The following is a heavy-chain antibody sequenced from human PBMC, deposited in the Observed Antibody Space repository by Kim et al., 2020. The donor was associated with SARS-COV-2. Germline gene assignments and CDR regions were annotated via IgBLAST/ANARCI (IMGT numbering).Heavy chain of an antibody. J-gene: IGHJ4*02. D-gene: IGHD2-21*02. CDR2: ICGSGGSI. CDR1: GFTFSSYA. CDR3: AKGHLVVVTVPPNY. Sequence: GGSLRLSCAASGFTFSSYAMSWVRQAPGKGLEWVSVICGSGGSIYYADSVKGRFTISRDNSKNTLYLQMNSLRAEDTAVYYCAKGHLVVVTVPPNYWGQGTLVTVSS. V-gene: IGHV3-23*01.